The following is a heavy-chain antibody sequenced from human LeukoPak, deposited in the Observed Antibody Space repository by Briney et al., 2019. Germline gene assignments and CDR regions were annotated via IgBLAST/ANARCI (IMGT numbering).Heavy chain of an antibody. CDR3: ASRRGFDD. CDR1: GFTFSGFE. CDR2: ISSSYRTI. D-gene: IGHD3-10*01. V-gene: IGHV3-48*02. J-gene: IGHJ4*02. Sequence: GGSLRLSCAASGFTFSGFEMNWVRQAPGKGLEWISYISSSYRTIYYADSVKGRFTISRDNAKNSLYLQMNSLRDEDTAVYYCASRRGFDDWGQGTLVTVSS.